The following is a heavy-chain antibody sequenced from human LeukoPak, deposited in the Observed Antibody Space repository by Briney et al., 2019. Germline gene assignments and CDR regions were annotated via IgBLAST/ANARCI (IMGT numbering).Heavy chain of an antibody. Sequence: TSETLSLTCAVSGGSISSVNWWSWVRQPSGKGLEWIGESHHSGTTNYNPSLKSRVTISVDRSKNQFSLKLTSVTAADTAMYYCARHTGYGMDVWGQGTTVTVSS. CDR2: SHHSGTT. D-gene: IGHD1-14*01. V-gene: IGHV4-4*02. CDR1: GGSISSVNW. CDR3: ARHTGYGMDV. J-gene: IGHJ6*02.